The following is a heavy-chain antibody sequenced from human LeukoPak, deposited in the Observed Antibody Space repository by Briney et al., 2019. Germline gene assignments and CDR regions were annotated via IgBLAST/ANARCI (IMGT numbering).Heavy chain of an antibody. CDR2: IYYSGST. CDR1: GGSISSSSYY. D-gene: IGHD6-13*01. CDR3: ARHEGAAAADADYFDY. Sequence: PSETLSLTCTVSGGSISSSSYYWGWIRQPPGKGLEWIGSIYYSGSTYYNPSPKSRVTISVDTSKNQFSLKLSSVTAADTAVYYCARHEGAAAADADYFDYWGQGTLVTVSS. J-gene: IGHJ4*02. V-gene: IGHV4-39*01.